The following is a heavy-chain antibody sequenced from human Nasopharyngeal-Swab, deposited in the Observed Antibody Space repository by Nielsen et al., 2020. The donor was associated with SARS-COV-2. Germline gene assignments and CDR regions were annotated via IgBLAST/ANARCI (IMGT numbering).Heavy chain of an antibody. CDR3: TRETRIAVAGTLLYYYYYMDV. Sequence: GGSLSLSCTASGFTFGDYAMSWVRQAPGKGLEWIGFIRSKAYGGTTEYAASVKGRFTISRDDSKSIAYLQMNSLKTEDTAVYYCTRETRIAVAGTLLYYYYYMDVWGKGTTVTVSS. CDR2: IRSKAYGGTT. D-gene: IGHD6-19*01. V-gene: IGHV3-49*04. J-gene: IGHJ6*03. CDR1: GFTFGDYA.